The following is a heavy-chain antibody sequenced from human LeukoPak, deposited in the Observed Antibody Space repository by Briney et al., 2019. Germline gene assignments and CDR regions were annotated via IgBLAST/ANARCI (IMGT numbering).Heavy chain of an antibody. Sequence: AGGSLRLSCAASGFTFSSYAMSWVRQAPGKGLEWVSAISGSGGSTYYADSVKGRFTISRDNSKNTLYLQMNSLRAEGTAVYYCAKASGYSSSTLFDYWGQGTLVTVSS. D-gene: IGHD6-13*01. CDR3: AKASGYSSSTLFDY. J-gene: IGHJ4*02. CDR1: GFTFSSYA. V-gene: IGHV3-23*01. CDR2: ISGSGGST.